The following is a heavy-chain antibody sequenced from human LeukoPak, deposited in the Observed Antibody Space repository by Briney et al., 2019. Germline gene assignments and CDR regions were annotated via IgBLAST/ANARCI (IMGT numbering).Heavy chain of an antibody. CDR3: ARRPGNSGSYLGAFDI. CDR2: INHSGST. J-gene: IGHJ3*02. CDR1: GGSFSGYY. Sequence: SETLSLTCAVYGGSFSGYYWSWLRQPPGKGLEWIGEINHSGSTNYNPSLKSRVTISVDTSKNQFSLKLSSVTAADTAVYYCARRPGNSGSYLGAFDIWGQGTMVTVSS. D-gene: IGHD1-26*01. V-gene: IGHV4-34*01.